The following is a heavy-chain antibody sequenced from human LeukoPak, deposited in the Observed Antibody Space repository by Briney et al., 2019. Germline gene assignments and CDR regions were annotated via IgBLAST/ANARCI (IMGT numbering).Heavy chain of an antibody. CDR1: GGTFSSYA. D-gene: IGHD2-2*01. V-gene: IGHV1-2*02. CDR3: ARAGTYCSSTSCYGAFDI. Sequence: ASVKVSCKASGGTFSSYAISWVRQAPGQGLEWMGWINPNSGGTNYAQKFQGRVTMTRDTSISTAYMELSRLRSDDTAVYYCARAGTYCSSTSCYGAFDIWGQGTMVTVSS. CDR2: INPNSGGT. J-gene: IGHJ3*02.